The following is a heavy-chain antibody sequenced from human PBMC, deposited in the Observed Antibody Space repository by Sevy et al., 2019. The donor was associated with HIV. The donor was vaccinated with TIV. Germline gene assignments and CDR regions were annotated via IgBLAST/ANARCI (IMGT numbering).Heavy chain of an antibody. CDR1: GFTFSSFN. V-gene: IGHV3-21*01. CDR3: ARDLVIPATTDYFYYGMDV. J-gene: IGHJ6*02. D-gene: IGHD2-15*01. Sequence: GGSLRLSCAASGFTFSSFNMNWVRQAPGKGLEWVSSISGLSNYIYYADSVKGRFTISRDNAKNSLYLQMSSLRAEDTAVYYCARDLVIPATTDYFYYGMDVWGQGTTVTVSS. CDR2: ISGLSNYI.